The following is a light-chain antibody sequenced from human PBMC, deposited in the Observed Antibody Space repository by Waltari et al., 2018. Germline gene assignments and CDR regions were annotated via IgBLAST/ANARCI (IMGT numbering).Light chain of an antibody. CDR1: SSDIGDYDY. V-gene: IGLV2-14*03. Sequence: QSALTQPASVSGSPGQSITIACTGSSSDIGDYDYVPWYQQHPGNAPKLIIYDVTNRPSGVSNRFSGSKSANTASLSISDLQAEDEADYYCISFTTDNAPYVLGSGTKVTVL. CDR2: DVT. CDR3: ISFTTDNAPYV. J-gene: IGLJ1*01.